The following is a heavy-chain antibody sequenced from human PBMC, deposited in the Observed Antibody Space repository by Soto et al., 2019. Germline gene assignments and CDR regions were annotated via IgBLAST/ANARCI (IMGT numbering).Heavy chain of an antibody. V-gene: IGHV4-30-4*01. CDR1: GGSVSSGDYY. CDR2: IYYSGST. Sequence: NPSETLSLTCTVSGGSVSSGDYYWSWIRQPPGKGLGWIGYIYYSGSTYYNPSLKSRVTISVDTSKNQFSLKLSSVTAADTAVYYCARLSRGGYFDYWGQGTLVTVSS. CDR3: ARLSRGGYFDY. J-gene: IGHJ4*02.